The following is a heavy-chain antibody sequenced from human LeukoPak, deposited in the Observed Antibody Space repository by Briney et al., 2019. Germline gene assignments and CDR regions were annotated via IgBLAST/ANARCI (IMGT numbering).Heavy chain of an antibody. CDR1: GYTFTSYD. V-gene: IGHV1-8*01. J-gene: IGHJ6*03. Sequence: GASVKVSCKASGYTFTSYDINWVRQATGQGLEWMGWMNPNSGNIGFAQKFQGRVTMTRNTSISTAYMELSSLRSEDTAVYYCARGGGRDYTHDYYYYYMDAWGKGTTVTVSS. CDR2: MNPNSGNI. D-gene: IGHD4-11*01. CDR3: ARGGGRDYTHDYYYYYMDA.